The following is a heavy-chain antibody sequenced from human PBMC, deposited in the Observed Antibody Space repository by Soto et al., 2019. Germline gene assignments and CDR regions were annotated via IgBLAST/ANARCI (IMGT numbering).Heavy chain of an antibody. J-gene: IGHJ4*02. CDR1: GGSFSGYY. V-gene: IGHV4-34*01. Sequence: QVQLQQWGAGLLKPSETLSLTCAVYGGSFSGYYWSWIRQPPGKGLEWIGEINHSGSTNYNPSLKSRVTISVDTSKNQFSLKLSSVTAADTAVYYCARPGPDYRYCSGGSCPGNFDYWGQGTLVTVSS. CDR3: ARPGPDYRYCSGGSCPGNFDY. D-gene: IGHD2-15*01. CDR2: INHSGST.